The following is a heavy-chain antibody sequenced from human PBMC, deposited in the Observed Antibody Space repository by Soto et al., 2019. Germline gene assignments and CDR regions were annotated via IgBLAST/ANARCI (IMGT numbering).Heavy chain of an antibody. D-gene: IGHD2-15*01. CDR3: ARQWAGYCSGGSCYSGSAFDI. J-gene: IGHJ3*02. Sequence: QLQLQESGPGLVKPSETLSLTCTVSGGSISSSSYYWGWIRQPPGKGLEWIGSIYYSGSTYYNPSLKSRVTISVDTSKNQFSLKLSFVTAADTAVYYCARQWAGYCSGGSCYSGSAFDIWGQGTMVTVSS. V-gene: IGHV4-39*01. CDR2: IYYSGST. CDR1: GGSISSSSYY.